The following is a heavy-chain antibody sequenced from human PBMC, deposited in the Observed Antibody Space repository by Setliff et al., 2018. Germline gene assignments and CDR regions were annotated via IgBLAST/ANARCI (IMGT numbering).Heavy chain of an antibody. J-gene: IGHJ4*01. CDR3: ARGQYTSGWYGPPESYFDC. CDR2: IQNGGNT. V-gene: IGHV4-59*01. Sequence: SETLSLTCTVSGDSISRYYWSWIRQPPGKGLEWIGYIQNGGNTKYNPALGSRITMSVDTSKNQFSLKLSSVTAADTAVYYCARGQYTSGWYGPPESYFDCWCLGILVTVSS. D-gene: IGHD6-19*01. CDR1: GDSISRYY.